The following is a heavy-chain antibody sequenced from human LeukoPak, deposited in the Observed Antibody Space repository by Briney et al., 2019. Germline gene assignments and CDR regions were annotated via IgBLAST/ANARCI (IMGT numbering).Heavy chain of an antibody. Sequence: PGRSLRLSCAASGFTFSSYGMHWVRQAPGKGLEWVAVIWYDGSNKYYADSVKGRFTISRDNAKNSLYLQMNSLRAEDTAVYYCARDTEYYYMDVWGKGTTVTVSS. CDR1: GFTFSSYG. CDR3: ARDTEYYYMDV. CDR2: IWYDGSNK. V-gene: IGHV3-33*01. J-gene: IGHJ6*03.